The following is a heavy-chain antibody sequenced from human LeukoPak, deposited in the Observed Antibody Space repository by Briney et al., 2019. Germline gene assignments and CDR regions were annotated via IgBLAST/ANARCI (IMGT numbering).Heavy chain of an antibody. J-gene: IGHJ4*02. Sequence: GGSLRLSCAASGFTFSRYAMSWVRQAPGKGLEWVSAISGSGSSTYYADSVKGRFTISRDNSKNTLYLQMNSLRAEDTAVYYCAKGWPHSSGYDYWGQGTLVTVSS. CDR3: AKGWPHSSGYDY. V-gene: IGHV3-23*01. CDR1: GFTFSRYA. CDR2: ISGSGSST. D-gene: IGHD6-19*01.